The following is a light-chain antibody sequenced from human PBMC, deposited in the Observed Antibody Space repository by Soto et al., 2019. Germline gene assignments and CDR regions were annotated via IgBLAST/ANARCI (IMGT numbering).Light chain of an antibody. Sequence: QSALTQPASVSGSPGQSITISCTGTSSDVGGYNYVSWYQQHPGKAPKLIIYEVSNRPSGVSNRFSGSKSGNTASLTISGLQAEDEADYYCSSYTSSSTYVFGTGTQLPVL. J-gene: IGLJ1*01. CDR1: SSDVGGYNY. CDR2: EVS. CDR3: SSYTSSSTYV. V-gene: IGLV2-14*01.